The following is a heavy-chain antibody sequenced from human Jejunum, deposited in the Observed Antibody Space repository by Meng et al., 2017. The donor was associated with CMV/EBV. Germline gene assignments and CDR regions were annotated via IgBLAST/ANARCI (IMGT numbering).Heavy chain of an antibody. CDR1: DDSISNYF. J-gene: IGHJ4*02. V-gene: IGHV4-4*07. CDR3: ARGESRGYYYFDY. Sequence: HLQESGPGLVRPPETPSLPCTVSDDSISNYFWSWIRQPAGKKLEWIGRFSPGGNINYIPSLKGRLTMSVDTSNNQIFLNVTSVTAADTALYYCARGESRGYYYFDYWGQGILVTVSS. D-gene: IGHD3-22*01. CDR2: FSPGGNI.